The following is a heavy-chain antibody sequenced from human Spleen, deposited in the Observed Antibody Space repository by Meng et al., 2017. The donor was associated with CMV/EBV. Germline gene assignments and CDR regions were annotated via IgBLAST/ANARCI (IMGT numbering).Heavy chain of an antibody. Sequence: ASVKVSCKASGYTFTGYYMHWVRQAPGQGLEWMGWINPNSGGTNYAQKFQGRVTMTRDTSISTAYMELSRLRSDDTAVYYCARMYSGYSSSWDAYYYYGMDVWGQGTTVTVSS. V-gene: IGHV1-2*02. CDR1: GYTFTGYY. D-gene: IGHD6-13*01. CDR2: INPNSGGT. J-gene: IGHJ6*02. CDR3: ARMYSGYSSSWDAYYYYGMDV.